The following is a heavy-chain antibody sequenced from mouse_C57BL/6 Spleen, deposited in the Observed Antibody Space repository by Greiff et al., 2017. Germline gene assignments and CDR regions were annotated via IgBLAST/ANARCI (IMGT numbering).Heavy chain of an antibody. J-gene: IGHJ2*01. CDR2: ISSGGSYT. Sequence: EVQLVESGGELVKPGGSLKLSCAASGFTFSSYGMSWVRQTPDKRLEWVATISSGGSYTYYPDSVKGRFTISRDNATNTLYLKMSSLKSEDTAMDYCGRQGSYVGYWGQGTTLTVSS. CDR3: GRQGSYVGY. CDR1: GFTFSSYG. V-gene: IGHV5-6*01.